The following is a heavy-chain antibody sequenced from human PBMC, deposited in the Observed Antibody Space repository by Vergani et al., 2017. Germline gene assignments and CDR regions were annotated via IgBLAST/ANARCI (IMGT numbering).Heavy chain of an antibody. Sequence: QVQLVQSGAEVKKPGASVKVSCKASGYTFTGYYMHWVRQAPGQGLEWMGWMNPNSGNTGYAQKFQGRVTMTRNTSISTDYMELSSLRSEDTAVYYCAQNTNLLDYWGQGTLVTVSS. D-gene: IGHD2/OR15-2a*01. CDR2: MNPNSGNT. CDR1: GYTFTGYY. J-gene: IGHJ4*02. V-gene: IGHV1-8*02. CDR3: AQNTNLLDY.